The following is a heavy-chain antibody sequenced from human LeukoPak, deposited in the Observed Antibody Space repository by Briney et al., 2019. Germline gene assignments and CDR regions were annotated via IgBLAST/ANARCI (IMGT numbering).Heavy chain of an antibody. CDR3: ARTALTTYYGLNSGTDIDI. CDR2: INHSGST. CDR1: CGFFRVCY. Sequence: PSETLSLTYAVRCGFFRVCYWSWLRQPPGKGLEWIGEINHSGSTNYNPSLKSRVTISVDTSKNQFSLKLSSVTAADTAVYYCARTALTTYYGLNSGTDIDIWGQGTMVTVSS. V-gene: IGHV4-34*01. D-gene: IGHD4-17*01. J-gene: IGHJ3*02.